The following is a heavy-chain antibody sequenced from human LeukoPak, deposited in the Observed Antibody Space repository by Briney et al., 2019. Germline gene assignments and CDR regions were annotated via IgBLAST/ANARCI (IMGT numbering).Heavy chain of an antibody. CDR2: IRYDGSNK. CDR1: GFTFSSFG. CDR3: AKDRARYLVGANYFDY. Sequence: GGSLRLSCAASGFTFSSFGMSWVRQAPGKGLEWVAFIRYDGSNKYYADSVKGRFTISRDNSKNTLYLQMNSLRAEDTAVYYCAKDRARYLVGANYFDYWGQGTLVTVSS. D-gene: IGHD1-26*01. V-gene: IGHV3-30*02. J-gene: IGHJ4*02.